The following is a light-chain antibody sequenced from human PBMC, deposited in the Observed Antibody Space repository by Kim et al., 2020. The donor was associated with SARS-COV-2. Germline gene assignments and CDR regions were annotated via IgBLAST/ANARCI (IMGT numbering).Light chain of an antibody. CDR2: SAS. CDR3: LQYTSHVLN. Sequence: ASVGDRVTIPCQASQGIGNDLTWYQQKPGQAPKRLIYSASNLQSGVPSRFSGSGSGTEFTLTISNLQPEDFATYYCLQYTSHVLNFGGGTKVDIK. V-gene: IGKV1-17*02. CDR1: QGIGND. J-gene: IGKJ4*01.